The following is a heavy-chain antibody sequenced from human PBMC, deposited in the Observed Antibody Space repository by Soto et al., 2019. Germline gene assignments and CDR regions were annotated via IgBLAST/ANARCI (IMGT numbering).Heavy chain of an antibody. Sequence: PSETLSLTCTVSGGSISSYWWSWVRQPPGKGLEWIGEIYHSGSTNYNPSLKSRVTISVDKSKNQFSLKLSSVTAADTAVYYCARVEDCSGGSCYSDWFDPWGQGTLVTVSS. J-gene: IGHJ5*02. D-gene: IGHD2-15*01. CDR2: IYHSGST. CDR3: ARVEDCSGGSCYSDWFDP. V-gene: IGHV4-4*02. CDR1: GGSISSYW.